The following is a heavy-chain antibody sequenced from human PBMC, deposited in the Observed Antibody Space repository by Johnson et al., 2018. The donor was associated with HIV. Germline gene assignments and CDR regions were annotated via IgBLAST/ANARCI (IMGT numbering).Heavy chain of an antibody. J-gene: IGHJ3*02. Sequence: QVQLVESGGGVVQPGRSLRLSCAASGFTFSSYGMAWVRQAPGKGLEWVAVISFAGVKTYYADSVRGRFTISRDNSKGTVYLQMNSLRAEDTAVYYCASGRVGGKDAFDIWGQGTMVTVSS. V-gene: IGHV3-30*03. CDR3: ASGRVGGKDAFDI. CDR2: ISFAGVKT. D-gene: IGHD2-15*01. CDR1: GFTFSSYG.